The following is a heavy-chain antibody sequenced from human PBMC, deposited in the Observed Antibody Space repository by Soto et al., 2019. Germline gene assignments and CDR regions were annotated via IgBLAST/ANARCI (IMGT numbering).Heavy chain of an antibody. D-gene: IGHD2-2*01. V-gene: IGHV4-59*08. CDR3: ARHYHRKPQFDY. Sequence: SSETLSLTCTVSGGSISSYYWSWIRQPPGKGLEWIGYIYYSGSTNYNPSLKSRVTISVDTSKNQFSLKLSSVTAADTAVYYCARHYHRKPQFDYWGQGTLVTVSS. J-gene: IGHJ4*02. CDR1: GGSISSYY. CDR2: IYYSGST.